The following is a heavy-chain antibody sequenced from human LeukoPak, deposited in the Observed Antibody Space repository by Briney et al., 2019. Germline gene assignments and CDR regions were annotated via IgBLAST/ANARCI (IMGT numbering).Heavy chain of an antibody. CDR2: IYPGDSDT. J-gene: IGHJ3*02. CDR3: ARNYDISGDYPEDAFDI. D-gene: IGHD3-22*01. Sequence: GESLKIFCKGSGYSFTSYWIGWVRQMPGEGLEWMGIIYPGDSDTRYSPYFQGQVTISADKSISTAYLQWSSLKASDTAIYYCARNYDISGDYPEDAFDIWGQGTMVTVSS. CDR1: GYSFTSYW. V-gene: IGHV5-51*01.